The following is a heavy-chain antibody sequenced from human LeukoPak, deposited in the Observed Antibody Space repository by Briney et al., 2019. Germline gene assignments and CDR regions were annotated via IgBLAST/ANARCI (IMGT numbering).Heavy chain of an antibody. CDR3: ARTPSGGGYVDH. CDR1: GYTFTSYG. J-gene: IGHJ5*02. D-gene: IGHD5-12*01. CDR2: INPNSGGT. V-gene: IGHV1-2*02. Sequence: ASVKVSCKASGYTFTSYGISWVRQAPGQGLEWMGWINPNSGGTNYAQKFQGRVTMTRDTSISTAYMELSRLRSDDTAVYYCARTPSGGGYVDHWGQGTLVTVSS.